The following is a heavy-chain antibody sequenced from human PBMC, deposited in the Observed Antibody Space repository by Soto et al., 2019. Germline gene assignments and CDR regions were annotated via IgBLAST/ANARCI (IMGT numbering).Heavy chain of an antibody. CDR1: GFTFDDYA. CDR3: AKDIGSSPLCGDAFDI. J-gene: IGHJ3*02. Sequence: EVQLVESGGGLVQPGRSLRLSCAASGFTFDDYAMHWVRQAPGKGLEWVSGISWNSGSIGYADSVKGRFTISRDNAKNSLYLQMNSLRAEDTALYYCAKDIGSSPLCGDAFDIWGQGTMVTVSS. D-gene: IGHD6-6*01. CDR2: ISWNSGSI. V-gene: IGHV3-9*01.